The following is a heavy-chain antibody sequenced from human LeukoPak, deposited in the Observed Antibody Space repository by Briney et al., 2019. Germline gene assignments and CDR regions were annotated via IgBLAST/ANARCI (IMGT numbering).Heavy chain of an antibody. CDR2: INTDGSST. V-gene: IGHV3-74*01. CDR1: GFTFSSYW. CDR3: TREGYRQLGDFDY. Sequence: PGGSLRLTCAASGFTFSSYWMHWVGQAPGKGLMRVSRINTDGSSTTYADSVKGRLTISRDNAKNTLYLQMHSLRAEDTAVYYCTREGYRQLGDFDYWGQGTLVTVSS. D-gene: IGHD6-13*01. J-gene: IGHJ4*02.